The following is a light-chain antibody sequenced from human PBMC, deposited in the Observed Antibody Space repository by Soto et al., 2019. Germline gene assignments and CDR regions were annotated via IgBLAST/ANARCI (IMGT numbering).Light chain of an antibody. CDR2: GAS. J-gene: IGKJ1*01. CDR3: QQYNNWPRVT. V-gene: IGKV3-15*01. Sequence: EIVLTQSPGTLSLSPGERATLSCRASQSVSSNLAWYQQKPGQAPRLLIYGASTRATGIPARFSGSGSGTEFTLTISSLQSEDFAVYYCQQYNNWPRVTFGQGTKV. CDR1: QSVSSN.